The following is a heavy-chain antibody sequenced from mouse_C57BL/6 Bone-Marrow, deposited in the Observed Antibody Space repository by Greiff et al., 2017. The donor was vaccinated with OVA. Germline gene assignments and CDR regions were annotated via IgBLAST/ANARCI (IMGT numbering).Heavy chain of an antibody. Sequence: VQLQQSVAELVRPGASVKLSCTASGFNIKNTYMHWVKPRPEQGLEWIGRMAPANGNTKYAPQFPGKATITSDTASNTAYLQLSSLTSEDTAIYYCAINYGSPDWYFDVWGTGTTVTVSS. CDR3: AINYGSPDWYFDV. CDR2: MAPANGNT. D-gene: IGHD1-1*01. V-gene: IGHV14-3*01. J-gene: IGHJ1*03. CDR1: GFNIKNTY.